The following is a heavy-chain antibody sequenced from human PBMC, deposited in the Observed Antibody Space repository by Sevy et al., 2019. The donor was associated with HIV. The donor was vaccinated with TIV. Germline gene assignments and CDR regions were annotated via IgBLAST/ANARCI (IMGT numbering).Heavy chain of an antibody. Sequence: ASVKVSCKASGGTFSSYAISWVRQAPGQGLEWMGGIIPIFGTANYAQKFQGRVTITADESTSTAYMELSSLRSEDTALYYCARGVSGYRLGVFDYWGQGTLVTVSS. D-gene: IGHD3-16*01. CDR2: IIPIFGTA. V-gene: IGHV1-69*13. J-gene: IGHJ4*02. CDR3: ARGVSGYRLGVFDY. CDR1: GGTFSSYA.